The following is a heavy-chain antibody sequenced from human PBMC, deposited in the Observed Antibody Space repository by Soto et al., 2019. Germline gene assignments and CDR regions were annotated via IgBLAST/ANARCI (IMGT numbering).Heavy chain of an antibody. J-gene: IGHJ6*02. V-gene: IGHV4-38-2*01. Sequence: SETLSLTCAVSGYSISSGYYWGWIRQPPGKGLEWIGSIYHSGSTYYNPSLKSRVTISVDTSKNQFSLKLSSVTAADTAVYYCARVPIAAAGRGGYYGMDVWGQGTTVTVSS. CDR1: GYSISSGYY. CDR3: ARVPIAAAGRGGYYGMDV. CDR2: IYHSGST. D-gene: IGHD6-13*01.